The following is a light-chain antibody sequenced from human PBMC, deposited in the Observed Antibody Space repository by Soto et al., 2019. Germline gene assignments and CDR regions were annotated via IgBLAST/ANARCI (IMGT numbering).Light chain of an antibody. CDR1: SSNIGRNDL. V-gene: IGLV2-23*02. CDR2: EVT. CDR3: CSYAGSSTFV. J-gene: IGLJ1*01. Sequence: QSVLTQPASVSGSPGQSITISCTGTSSNIGRNDLVSWYQQHPAEAPKLMIYEVTKLPSGVSYRFSGSKSGNTASLTISGLQAEDEADYFCCSYAGSSTFVFGTGTKVTVL.